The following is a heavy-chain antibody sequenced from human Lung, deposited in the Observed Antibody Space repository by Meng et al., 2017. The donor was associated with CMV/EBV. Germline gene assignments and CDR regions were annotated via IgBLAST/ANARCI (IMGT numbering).Heavy chain of an antibody. CDR2: ITPSSGGT. CDR3: VRANLGSADY. Sequence: QVQLVPAGAEVKKPGASVKVSCKASGYTFTGDYMHWLRQAPGQGLEWVGRITPSSGGTTYAQKFQGRVTMTRDTSISTAYMELSSLRSDDAAIYYCVRANLGSADYWGQGTLVTVSS. CDR1: GYTFTGDY. J-gene: IGHJ4*02. V-gene: IGHV1-2*06. D-gene: IGHD7-27*01.